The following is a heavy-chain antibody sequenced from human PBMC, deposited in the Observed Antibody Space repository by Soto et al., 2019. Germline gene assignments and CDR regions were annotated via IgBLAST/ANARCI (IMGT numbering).Heavy chain of an antibody. J-gene: IGHJ3*02. Sequence: GGSLRLSGAASGFTFSGSAMHWVRQASEKGLEWVGRIRSKANSYATAYAASVKGRFTISRDDSKNTAYLQMNSLKTEDTAVYYFTRPTYDYYDSSGYYGSTFDIWGQGTMATVSS. CDR1: GFTFSGSA. D-gene: IGHD3-22*01. V-gene: IGHV3-73*01. CDR2: IRSKANSYAT. CDR3: TRPTYDYYDSSGYYGSTFDI.